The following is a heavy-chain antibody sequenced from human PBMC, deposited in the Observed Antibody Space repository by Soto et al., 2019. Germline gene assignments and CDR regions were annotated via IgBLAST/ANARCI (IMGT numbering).Heavy chain of an antibody. CDR2: IYSGGST. CDR3: ARGGQVRGGMDV. CDR1: GFTVISTY. V-gene: IGHV3-53*01. Sequence: GGSLRLSCAASGFTVISTYMSWVRQAPGKGLEWVSFIYSGGSTYYADSVKGRFTISRDNSKNTLYLQMNSLRVEDTAVYYCARGGQVRGGMDVWGQGTTVTVSS. J-gene: IGHJ6*02.